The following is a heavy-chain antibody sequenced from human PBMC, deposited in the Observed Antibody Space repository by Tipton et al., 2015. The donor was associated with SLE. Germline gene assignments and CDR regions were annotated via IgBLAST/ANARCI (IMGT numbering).Heavy chain of an antibody. J-gene: IGHJ3*02. D-gene: IGHD3-22*01. CDR2: LYYSGGT. CDR3: ARVSVYDSSGYSSPSAVDI. Sequence: TLSLTCTVSGGSISSYYWSWILQPPGNGLEWILYLYYSGGTNYNPSRKSRVTISVDTSKNQFSLKLSSVTAADTAVYYCARVSVYDSSGYSSPSAVDIWGQGTMVTVSS. CDR1: GGSISSYY. V-gene: IGHV4-59*13.